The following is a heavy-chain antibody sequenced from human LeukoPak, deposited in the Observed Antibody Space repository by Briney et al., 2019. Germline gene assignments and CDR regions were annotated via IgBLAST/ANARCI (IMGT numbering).Heavy chain of an antibody. D-gene: IGHD3-22*01. CDR1: GFTFSSYA. V-gene: IGHV3-23*01. Sequence: GGSLRLSCAASGFTFSSYAMSWVRQAPGKGLEWVSAISGSGGSTYYADSVKGRFTISRDNSKNTLYLQMNSLRAGDTAVYYCAKDLGAYYYDSSGYYFDYWGQGTLVTVSS. CDR2: ISGSGGST. CDR3: AKDLGAYYYDSSGYYFDY. J-gene: IGHJ4*02.